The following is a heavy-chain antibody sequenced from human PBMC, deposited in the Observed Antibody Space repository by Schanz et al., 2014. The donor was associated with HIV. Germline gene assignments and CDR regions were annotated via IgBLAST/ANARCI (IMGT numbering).Heavy chain of an antibody. CDR3: AKDRAPGIEVAGTFDN. D-gene: IGHD6-19*01. CDR1: GFTFSNYW. Sequence: EVQLLESGGDLVQPGGSLRLSCAASGFTFSNYWMHWVRQAPGKGLVWVSRINIDGSSTSYADSVKGRFTISRDNAKNTLYLQMNSLRVEDTAVYYCAKDRAPGIEVAGTFDNWGQGILVTVSS. V-gene: IGHV3-74*01. CDR2: INIDGSST. J-gene: IGHJ4*02.